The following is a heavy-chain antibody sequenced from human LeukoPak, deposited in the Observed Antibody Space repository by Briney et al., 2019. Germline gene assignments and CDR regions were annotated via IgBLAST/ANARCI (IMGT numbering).Heavy chain of an antibody. Sequence: GGSLRLSCTGFGFPFGDYALSWFRQSPGKGLEWVGFIRSKAYGGTTEYAASVKGRFTISRDDSKSIAYLQMNSLKTEDTAVYYCTRVRLFSLGYCSSTSCPDFDYWGQGTLVTVSS. D-gene: IGHD2-2*01. CDR3: TRVRLFSLGYCSSTSCPDFDY. CDR2: IRSKAYGGTT. J-gene: IGHJ4*02. V-gene: IGHV3-49*03. CDR1: GFPFGDYA.